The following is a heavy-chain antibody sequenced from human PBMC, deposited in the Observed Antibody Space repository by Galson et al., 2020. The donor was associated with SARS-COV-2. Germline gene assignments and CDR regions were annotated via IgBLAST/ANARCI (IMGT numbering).Heavy chain of an antibody. Sequence: TGGSLRLSCAASGFTFSTYRMQWVRQTPGKGLMYISRINTNGTRTNYADSVKGRFTISRDNAKNTLYLQMNSLTAEDTAVYYCTREASDSGVYFSDYWGQGPLVTVSS. J-gene: IGHJ4*02. CDR1: GFTFSTYR. V-gene: IGHV3-74*01. D-gene: IGHD3-10*01. CDR2: INTNGTRT. CDR3: TREASDSGVYFSDY.